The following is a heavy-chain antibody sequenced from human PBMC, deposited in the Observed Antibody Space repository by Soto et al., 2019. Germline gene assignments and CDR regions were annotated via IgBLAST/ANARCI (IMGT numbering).Heavy chain of an antibody. V-gene: IGHV4-4*07. J-gene: IGHJ4*02. Sequence: SETLSLTCTVSGGSINTFYWSWVRQPAGKGLEWIGRIFSSGSTSFNPSLESRVAMSVDTSKNHFSLNLSSVTAADMAVYYCAREGSYSAYNFAHGIQLWSFDFWGQGTLVTVSS. CDR3: AREGSYSAYNFAHGIQLWSFDF. D-gene: IGHD5-12*01. CDR2: IFSSGST. CDR1: GGSINTFY.